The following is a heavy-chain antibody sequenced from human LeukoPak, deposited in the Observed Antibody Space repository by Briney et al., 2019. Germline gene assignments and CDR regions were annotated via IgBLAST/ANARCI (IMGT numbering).Heavy chain of an antibody. CDR3: AREWEMATTGD. CDR1: GGSFSGYY. CDR2: INHSGST. D-gene: IGHD5-24*01. J-gene: IGHJ4*02. V-gene: IGHV4-34*01. Sequence: SETLSLTWAVYGGSFSGYYWSWIRRPPAKGLEWIGEINHSGSTNYNPSLKSRVTISVDTSKNQFSLKLSSVTAADTAVYYCAREWEMATTGDWGQGTLVTVSS.